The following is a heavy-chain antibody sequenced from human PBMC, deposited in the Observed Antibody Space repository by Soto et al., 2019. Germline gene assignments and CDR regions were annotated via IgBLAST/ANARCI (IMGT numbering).Heavy chain of an antibody. V-gene: IGHV4-4*09. Sequence: SETLSLTCTVSGGSISSYYWSWVRQPPGQGLEWIGEIYRTGSTNYNPSLKSRVTISLDKSENQFSLKVTSLTAADTAVYYCASRDPGTSVDYWGQGTLVTVSS. J-gene: IGHJ4*02. CDR1: GGSISSYY. CDR2: IYRTGST. D-gene: IGHD1-7*01. CDR3: ASRDPGTSVDY.